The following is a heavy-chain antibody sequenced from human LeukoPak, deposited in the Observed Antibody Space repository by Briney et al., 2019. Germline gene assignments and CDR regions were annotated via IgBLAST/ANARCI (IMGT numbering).Heavy chain of an antibody. D-gene: IGHD6-19*01. Sequence: GGSLRLSCAASGFTFSTYWLSWVGQAPGKGLDWVANMKGDGSDKNYVDSVKGRFTIYGDNAKNSMYLQMNRLRDDDSAVYYCARDEGSGWFVYWGQGLLVIVSS. CDR1: GFTFSTYW. CDR3: ARDEGSGWFVY. V-gene: IGHV3-7*04. J-gene: IGHJ4*02. CDR2: MKGDGSDK.